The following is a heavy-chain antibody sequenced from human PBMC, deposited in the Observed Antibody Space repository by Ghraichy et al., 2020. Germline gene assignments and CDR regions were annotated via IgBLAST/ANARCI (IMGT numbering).Heavy chain of an antibody. V-gene: IGHV3-7*01. D-gene: IGHD6-6*01. J-gene: IGHJ6*03. CDR1: GFTFSSYW. CDR3: AREPIAARPDYYYYYMDV. Sequence: LSLTCAASGFTFSSYWMSWVRQAPGKGLEWVANIKQDGSEKYYVDSVKGRFTISRDNAKNSLYLQMNSLRAEDTAVYYCAREPIAARPDYYYYYMDVWGKGTTVTVSS. CDR2: IKQDGSEK.